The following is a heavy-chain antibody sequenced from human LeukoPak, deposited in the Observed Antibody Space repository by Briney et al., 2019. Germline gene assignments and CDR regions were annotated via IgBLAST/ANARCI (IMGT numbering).Heavy chain of an antibody. CDR3: VRPLQRGYDSSGYPGSFDL. D-gene: IGHD3-22*01. CDR1: GFTFSYYN. V-gene: IGHV3-21*01. J-gene: IGHJ2*01. CDR2: ISGSSSYI. Sequence: GGSLRLSCAASGFTFSYYNMNWVRQAPGKGLKWVSSISGSSSYIYYADSVKGRFTISRDNAKNSLYLQMNSLRAEDTAVYYCVRPLQRGYDSSGYPGSFDLWGRGTLVTVSS.